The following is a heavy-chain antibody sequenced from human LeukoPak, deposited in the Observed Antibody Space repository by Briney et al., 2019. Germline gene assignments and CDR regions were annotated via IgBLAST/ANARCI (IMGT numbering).Heavy chain of an antibody. Sequence: GGSLRLSCAASGFTFSDYYMSWVRQAPGKGLEWVSSISSSSSYIYYADSVKGRFIISRDNAKNSLYLQMNGLRVEDTAVYYCAGLSLTKAWGQGTLVTVSS. CDR1: GFTFSDYY. CDR3: AGLSLTKA. CDR2: ISSSSSYI. D-gene: IGHD3-16*02. J-gene: IGHJ5*02. V-gene: IGHV3-21*01.